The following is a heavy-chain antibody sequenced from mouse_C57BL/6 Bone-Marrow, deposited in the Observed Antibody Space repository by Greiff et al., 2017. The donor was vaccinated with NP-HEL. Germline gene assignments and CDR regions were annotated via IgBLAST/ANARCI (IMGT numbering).Heavy chain of an antibody. CDR1: GFTFSDYY. D-gene: IGHD1-1*01. Sequence: EVNVVESGGGLVQPGGSLKLSCAASGFTFSDYYMYWVRQTPEKRLEWVAYISNGGGSTYYPDTVKGRFTISRDNAKNTLYLQMSRLKSEDTAMYYCARPFLLRDYAMDYWGQGTSVTVSS. V-gene: IGHV5-12*01. CDR2: ISNGGGST. J-gene: IGHJ4*01. CDR3: ARPFLLRDYAMDY.